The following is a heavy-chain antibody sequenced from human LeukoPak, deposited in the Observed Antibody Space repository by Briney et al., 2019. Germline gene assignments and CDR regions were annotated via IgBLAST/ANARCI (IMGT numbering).Heavy chain of an antibody. D-gene: IGHD3-22*01. CDR3: ARGPDYYDSSGYYIH. J-gene: IGHJ4*02. V-gene: IGHV1-69*05. CDR1: GYTFTSYG. Sequence: VKVSCKASGYTFTSYGISWVRQAPGQGLEWMGRIIPIFGTANYAQKFQGRVTITTDESTSTAYMELSSLRSEDTAVYYCARGPDYYDSSGYYIHWGQGTLVTVSS. CDR2: IIPIFGTA.